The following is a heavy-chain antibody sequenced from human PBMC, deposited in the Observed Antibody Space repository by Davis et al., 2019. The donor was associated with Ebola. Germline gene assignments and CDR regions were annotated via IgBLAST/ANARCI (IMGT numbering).Heavy chain of an antibody. Sequence: GESLKISCAASGFTFSSYAMHWVRQAPGKGLEWVAVISYDGSNKYYADSVKGRFTISRDNAKNSLYLQMNSLRAEDTAVYYCARCGRWAGYRRYNDYWGQGTLVTVSS. J-gene: IGHJ4*02. V-gene: IGHV3-30*04. CDR3: ARCGRWAGYRRYNDY. CDR2: ISYDGSNK. CDR1: GFTFSSYA. D-gene: IGHD5-24*01.